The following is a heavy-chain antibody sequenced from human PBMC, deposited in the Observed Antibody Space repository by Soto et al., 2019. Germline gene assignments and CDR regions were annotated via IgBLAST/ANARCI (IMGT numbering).Heavy chain of an antibody. V-gene: IGHV4-59*01. CDR2: IYYSGST. Sequence: QVQLQESGPGLVKPSETLSLTCTVSGGSISSYYWSWIRQPPGKGLEWIGYIYYSGSTNYNPSLKSRVTISVDTSKKQFSLKLSSVTAADTAVYYCARVGSYLTGYWVNWFDPWGQGTLVTVSS. D-gene: IGHD3-9*01. CDR3: ARVGSYLTGYWVNWFDP. CDR1: GGSISSYY. J-gene: IGHJ5*02.